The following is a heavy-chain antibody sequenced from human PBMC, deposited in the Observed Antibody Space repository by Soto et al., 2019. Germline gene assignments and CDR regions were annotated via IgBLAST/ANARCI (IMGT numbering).Heavy chain of an antibody. D-gene: IGHD1-26*01. J-gene: IGHJ4*02. CDR2: INHSEST. CDR3: ASEAGATGQVNDY. Sequence: SETLSLTCAVYGGSLSGYYWSWIRQPPGKRLEWIGEINHSESTNYNPSLKSRVNISVDTSKNQFSLKLSSVTAADTAVYYCASEAGATGQVNDYWGQGTLVTVSS. CDR1: GGSLSGYY. V-gene: IGHV4-34*01.